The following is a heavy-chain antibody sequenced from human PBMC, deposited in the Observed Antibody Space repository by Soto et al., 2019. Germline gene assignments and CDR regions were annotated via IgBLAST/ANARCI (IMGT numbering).Heavy chain of an antibody. CDR3: GKNVVPASSDYFPGLEV. V-gene: IGHV3-30*18. Sequence: PGGSLRLSCAASGFTFSSYGMHWVRQAPGKGLEWVAVISYDGSNKYYADSVKGRFTISRDNSKNTLYLQMNSLRAEDTAVYFFGKNVVPASSDYFPGLEVWGQGTTVTVSS. CDR2: ISYDGSNK. D-gene: IGHD2-2*01. J-gene: IGHJ6*02. CDR1: GFTFSSYG.